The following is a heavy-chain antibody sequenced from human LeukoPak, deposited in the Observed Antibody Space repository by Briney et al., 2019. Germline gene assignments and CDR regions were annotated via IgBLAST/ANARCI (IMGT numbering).Heavy chain of an antibody. J-gene: IGHJ3*01. Sequence: TLSLTCTVSGGSISSANHFWSWVRQSPGEGLEWIGYIHYDGRAHYNPSLKSRVSMSLDMSKNQFSLSLSSVTAADTAIYYCAREVITPGDSDGFDLWGQGTMVGVSS. CDR1: GGSISSANHF. CDR2: IHYDGRA. D-gene: IGHD2-2*01. V-gene: IGHV4-30-4*08. CDR3: AREVITPGDSDGFDL.